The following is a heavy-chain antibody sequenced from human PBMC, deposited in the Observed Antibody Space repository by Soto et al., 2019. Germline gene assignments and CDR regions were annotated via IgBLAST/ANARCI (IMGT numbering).Heavy chain of an antibody. Sequence: PSETLSLTCTVSGGSISSSSYYWGWIRQPPGKGLEWIGSIYYRGSTYYNPSLKSRVTISVDTSKNQFSLKLSSVTAADTAVYYCASLVATILAYDYWGQGTLVTVSS. D-gene: IGHD5-12*01. V-gene: IGHV4-39*01. CDR3: ASLVATILAYDY. CDR1: GGSISSSSYY. CDR2: IYYRGST. J-gene: IGHJ4*02.